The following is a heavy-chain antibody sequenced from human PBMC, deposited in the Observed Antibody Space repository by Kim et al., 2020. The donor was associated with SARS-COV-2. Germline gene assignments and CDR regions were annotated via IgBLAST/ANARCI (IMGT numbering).Heavy chain of an antibody. CDR3: ARDPRDSSGWLYYYYYYGMDV. CDR1: GFTFSSYW. CDR2: INSDGSST. J-gene: IGHJ6*02. V-gene: IGHV3-74*01. Sequence: GGSLRLSCAASGFTFSSYWMHWVRQAPGKGLVWVSRINSDGSSTSYADSVKVRFTISRDNAKNTLYLQMNSLRAEDTAVYYCARDPRDSSGWLYYYYYYGMDVWGQGTTVTVSS. D-gene: IGHD6-19*01.